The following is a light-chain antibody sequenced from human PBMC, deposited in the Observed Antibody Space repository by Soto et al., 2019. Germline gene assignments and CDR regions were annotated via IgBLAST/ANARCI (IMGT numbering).Light chain of an antibody. CDR3: QQRSGWPYT. CDR2: DAS. V-gene: IGKV3-11*01. CDR1: QSVSSY. J-gene: IGKJ2*01. Sequence: EIVLTQSPATLSLSPGERATLSCRASQSVSSYLAWYQQKPGQAPRLLIYDASNRATGIPARFSGSGSGTDFTLTISSLEPEDFAVYYCQQRSGWPYTFGQGANLEIK.